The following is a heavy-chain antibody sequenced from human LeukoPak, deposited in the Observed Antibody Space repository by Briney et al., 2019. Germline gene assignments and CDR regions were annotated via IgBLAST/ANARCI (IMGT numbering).Heavy chain of an antibody. J-gene: IGHJ3*02. CDR2: IYSGGST. CDR1: GFTVSSNY. D-gene: IGHD1-26*01. Sequence: GGSLRLSCAASGFTVSSNYMSLVRQAPGKGLEWVSVIYSGGSTYYADSVKGRFTISRDNSKNTLYLQMNSLRAEDTAVYYCARAHPNSGSRTDAFDIWCQGTMVTVSS. V-gene: IGHV3-53*01. CDR3: ARAHPNSGSRTDAFDI.